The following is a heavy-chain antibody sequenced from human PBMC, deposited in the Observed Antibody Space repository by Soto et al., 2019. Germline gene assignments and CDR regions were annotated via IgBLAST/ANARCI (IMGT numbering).Heavy chain of an antibody. D-gene: IGHD3-22*01. Sequence: ASVKVSCKASGYTFTTYAIHWVRHAPGQGLEWMGWLNPKSGMKGSAQKFQGRVTMTTDTSTSTAYMELRSLRSDDTSVYYCARVKGSGYHNWFDPWRQGTLVTVSS. J-gene: IGHJ5*02. CDR2: LNPKSGMK. CDR3: ARVKGSGYHNWFDP. V-gene: IGHV1-8*02. CDR1: GYTFTTYA.